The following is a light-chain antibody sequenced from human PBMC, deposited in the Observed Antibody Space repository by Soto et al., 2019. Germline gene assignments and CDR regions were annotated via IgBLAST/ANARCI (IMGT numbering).Light chain of an antibody. CDR2: KAS. Sequence: DIQMTQSPSTLSASVGDRVTITCRASQSISSWLAWYQQKPGKAPKLLIYKASSLESGVPSRFSGSGSGTEFTLTISSLQPEDFATYYCQQYHRYSRTFGQGTKVDI. J-gene: IGKJ1*01. V-gene: IGKV1-5*03. CDR3: QQYHRYSRT. CDR1: QSISSW.